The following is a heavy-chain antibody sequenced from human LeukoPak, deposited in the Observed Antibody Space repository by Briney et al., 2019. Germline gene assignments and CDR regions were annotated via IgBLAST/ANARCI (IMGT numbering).Heavy chain of an antibody. CDR3: ARGSGDWTYYFDY. CDR1: GYSISSGYL. J-gene: IGHJ4*02. CDR2: TYHGGTT. D-gene: IGHD2-21*02. Sequence: SETLSLTCTVSGYSISSGYLWGWIRQPPGKGLVWIGSTYHGGTTYSNPSLKSRVIISEDTSKNQFSPKLSSVTAADTAVYYCARGSGDWTYYFDYWGQGTLVTVSS. V-gene: IGHV4-38-2*02.